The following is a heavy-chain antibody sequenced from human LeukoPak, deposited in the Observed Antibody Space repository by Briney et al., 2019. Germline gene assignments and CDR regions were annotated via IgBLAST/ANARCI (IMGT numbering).Heavy chain of an antibody. CDR1: GGSISSYY. CDR2: IYTSGST. Sequence: SETLSLTCTVSGGSISSYYWSWIRQPAGKGLEWIGRIYTSGSTNYNPSLKSRVTISVDTSKNQFSLKLSSVTAADTAVYYCARRTYSSSWDSWYFDLWGRGTLVTVSS. CDR3: ARRTYSSSWDSWYFDL. D-gene: IGHD6-13*01. V-gene: IGHV4-4*07. J-gene: IGHJ2*01.